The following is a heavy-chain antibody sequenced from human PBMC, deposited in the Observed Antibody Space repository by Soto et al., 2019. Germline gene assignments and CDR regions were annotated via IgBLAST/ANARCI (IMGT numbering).Heavy chain of an antibody. J-gene: IGHJ6*02. V-gene: IGHV2-26*01. CDR2: IFSNEER. CDR1: GFSLSSASVG. CDR3: ARIPYDRVFGRDV. D-gene: IGHD2-8*01. Sequence: QVTLKASGPVLVKPTETLTLTCSVSGFSLSSASVGVSWIRQSPGKALEWLAHIFSNEERAYSTSLKSRTTISKDTINSQVVLTMLNMDPVDTATYFCARIPYDRVFGRDVWGQGTTVTVSS.